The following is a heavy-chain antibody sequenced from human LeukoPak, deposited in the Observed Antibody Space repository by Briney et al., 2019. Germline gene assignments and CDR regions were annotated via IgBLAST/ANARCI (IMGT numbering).Heavy chain of an antibody. CDR3: AREYYASGDY. D-gene: IGHD3-10*01. Sequence: PGGSLRLSCSASGFTFSNYWMHWVRQAPGKGLVWVSRINADGSSTGHADSVKGRFTISRDNAKNTLYLQINSLRAEDTAVYYCAREYYASGDYWGQGALVTVSS. CDR2: INADGSST. V-gene: IGHV3-74*01. CDR1: GFTFSNYW. J-gene: IGHJ4*02.